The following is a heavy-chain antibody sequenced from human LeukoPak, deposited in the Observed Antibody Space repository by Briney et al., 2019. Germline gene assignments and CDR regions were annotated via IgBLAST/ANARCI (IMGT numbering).Heavy chain of an antibody. V-gene: IGHV4-34*01. CDR2: INHSGST. CDR3: ARGKRVLRYFDWLTAFDY. Sequence: PSETLSLTCAVYGGSFSGYYWSWIRQPPGKGLEWIGEINHSGSTNYNPSLKSRVTISVDTSKNQFSLKLSYVTAADTGVYYCARGKRVLRYFDWLTAFDYWGQGTLVTVSS. D-gene: IGHD3-9*01. J-gene: IGHJ4*02. CDR1: GGSFSGYY.